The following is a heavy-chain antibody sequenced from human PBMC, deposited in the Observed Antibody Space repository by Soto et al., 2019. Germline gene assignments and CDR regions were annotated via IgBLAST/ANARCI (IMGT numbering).Heavy chain of an antibody. V-gene: IGHV3-9*01. CDR1: GFTFDDYA. CDR3: AKYRIAVAGGEFDY. Sequence: GGSLRLSCAASGFTFDDYAMHWVRQAPGKGLEWVSGISWNSGSIGYADSVKGRFTISRDNAKNSLYLQMNSLRAEDTALYYCAKYRIAVAGGEFDYWGQGTLVTVSS. CDR2: ISWNSGSI. D-gene: IGHD6-19*01. J-gene: IGHJ4*02.